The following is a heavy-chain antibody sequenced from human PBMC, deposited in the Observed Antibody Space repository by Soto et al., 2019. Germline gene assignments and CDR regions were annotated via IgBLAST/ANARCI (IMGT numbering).Heavy chain of an antibody. CDR3: VSYFDRACLYTNY. J-gene: IGHJ4*02. V-gene: IGHV5-10-1*01. D-gene: IGHD3-22*01. Sequence: DSLKISCKRSGYNFTSYAISWVRQMPGKGLEWMGRIDLSDSYTNYIPSFQGHVTISADMSISTAYLQRTSLNAFDTAIYYCVSYFDRACLYTNYWGQGDLVTVSS. CDR2: IDLSDSYT. CDR1: GYNFTSYA.